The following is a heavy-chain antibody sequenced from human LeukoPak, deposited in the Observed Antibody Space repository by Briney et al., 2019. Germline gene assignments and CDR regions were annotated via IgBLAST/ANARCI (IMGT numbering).Heavy chain of an antibody. D-gene: IGHD2-2*01. CDR1: GCTFTSYY. CDR2: INPSGGST. J-gene: IGHJ5*02. Sequence: ASVKVSCKASGCTFTSYYMHWVRQAPGQGLEWMGIINPSGGSTSYAQKFQGRVTMTRDMSTSTVYMELSSLRSEDTAVYYCARDGFVGGYCSSTSCRVFDPWGQGTLVTVSS. CDR3: ARDGFVGGYCSSTSCRVFDP. V-gene: IGHV1-46*01.